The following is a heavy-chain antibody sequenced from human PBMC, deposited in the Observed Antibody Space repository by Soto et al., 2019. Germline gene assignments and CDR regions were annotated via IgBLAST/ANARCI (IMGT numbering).Heavy chain of an antibody. Sequence: GASVKVSCKTSGYSFAGRYLHWVRQAPGQGLDWMGWINPNSGGTIYAQKFQGRVTMTSDTSISTAYMVLTSLRSDDTAVYYCARDSHYDILTGYSRNAFDMWGRGTVVTVSS. J-gene: IGHJ3*02. CDR1: GYSFAGRY. CDR2: INPNSGGT. V-gene: IGHV1-2*02. CDR3: ARDSHYDILTGYSRNAFDM. D-gene: IGHD3-9*01.